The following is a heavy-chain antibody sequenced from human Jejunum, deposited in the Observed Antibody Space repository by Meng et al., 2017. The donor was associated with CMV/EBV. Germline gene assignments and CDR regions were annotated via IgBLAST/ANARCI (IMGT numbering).Heavy chain of an antibody. Sequence: QIPLKESGPTLVKPTPTITPTCTFSGFSLSTCGVGLAWIRQPPGKALEWLALIYWDDDTRYSPSLKNRLTITKETSKNQVVLTLTNIAPVDTATYYCSHSHRLRDFDYWGQGTLVTVSS. D-gene: IGHD4-17*01. CDR1: GFSLSTCGVG. V-gene: IGHV2-5*02. CDR3: SHSHRLRDFDY. J-gene: IGHJ4*02. CDR2: IYWDDDT.